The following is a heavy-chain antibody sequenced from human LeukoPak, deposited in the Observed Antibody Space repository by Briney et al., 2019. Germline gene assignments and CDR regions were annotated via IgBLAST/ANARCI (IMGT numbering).Heavy chain of an antibody. CDR2: IYYSGST. CDR3: ARVTAAGVGY. Sequence: SGTLSLTCTVSGGSISSYYWSWIRQPPGKGLEWIGYIYYSGSTNYNPSLKSRVTISVDTSKNQFSLKLSSVTAADTAVYYCARVTAAGVGYWGQGTLVTVSS. CDR1: GGSISSYY. J-gene: IGHJ4*02. V-gene: IGHV4-59*01. D-gene: IGHD6-13*01.